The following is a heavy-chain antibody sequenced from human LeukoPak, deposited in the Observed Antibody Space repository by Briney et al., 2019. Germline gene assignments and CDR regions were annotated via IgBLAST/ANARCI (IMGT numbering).Heavy chain of an antibody. Sequence: GGSLGLSCAASGFTFSYYSMTWVRQAPGKGLEWVSYIDSSSATTYYADSVKGRFIISRDNAKNSLFLQINSLRAEDTAVYYCAGSTVWSGIFQYWGQGTLVTVSA. CDR2: IDSSSATT. D-gene: IGHD3-3*01. V-gene: IGHV3-48*01. CDR1: GFTFSYYS. CDR3: AGSTVWSGIFQY. J-gene: IGHJ1*01.